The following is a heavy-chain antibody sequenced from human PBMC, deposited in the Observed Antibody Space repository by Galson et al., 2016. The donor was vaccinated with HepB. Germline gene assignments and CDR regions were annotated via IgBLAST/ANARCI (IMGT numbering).Heavy chain of an antibody. Sequence: SLRLSCAASGFTVSSNYMSWVRQAPGKGLEWVSVIYSGGSTYYADSVKGRFTISRDNSKNTLYLQMNSLRAEDTAVYYCARDGYVFWSGYYPDYWGQGTLVTVSS. CDR2: IYSGGST. CDR1: GFTVSSNY. CDR3: ARDGYVFWSGYYPDY. J-gene: IGHJ4*02. V-gene: IGHV3-66*01. D-gene: IGHD3-3*01.